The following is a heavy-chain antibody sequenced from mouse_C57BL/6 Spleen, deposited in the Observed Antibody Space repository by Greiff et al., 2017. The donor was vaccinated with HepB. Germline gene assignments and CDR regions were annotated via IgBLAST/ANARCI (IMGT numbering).Heavy chain of an antibody. D-gene: IGHD2-4*01. CDR2: ISYDGSN. V-gene: IGHV3-6*01. J-gene: IGHJ4*01. CDR3: ARVIDYDDGGYAMDY. CDR1: GYSITSGYY. Sequence: DVKLQESGPGLVKPSQSLSLTCSVTGYSITSGYYWNWIRQFPGNKLEWMGYISYDGSNNYNPSLKNRISITRDTSKNQFFLKLNSVTTEDTATYYCARVIDYDDGGYAMDYWGQGTSVTVSS.